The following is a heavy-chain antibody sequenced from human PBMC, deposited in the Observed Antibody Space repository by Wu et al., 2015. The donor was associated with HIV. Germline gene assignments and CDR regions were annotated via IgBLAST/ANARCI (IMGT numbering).Heavy chain of an antibody. V-gene: IGHV1-18*01. D-gene: IGHD4-23*01. Sequence: QVQLEQSGAELAKPGASVKVSCKASGYTFTNYDISWVRQAPGQGLEWMGWISAYSGNTKYAQKLQGRVTMTTDTSTSSAYMELRSLRSDDTAVYYCARGGVYGVNVGDYSYYYYIDVWGKGTTVTVSS. CDR2: ISAYSGNT. CDR1: GYTFTNYD. J-gene: IGHJ6*03. CDR3: ARGGVYGVNVGDYSYYYYIDV.